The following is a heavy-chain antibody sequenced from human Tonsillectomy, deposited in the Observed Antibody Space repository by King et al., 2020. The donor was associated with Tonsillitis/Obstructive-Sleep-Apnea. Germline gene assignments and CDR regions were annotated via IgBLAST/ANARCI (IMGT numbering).Heavy chain of an antibody. V-gene: IGHV3-30*04. CDR3: ARDSLRVGLADAFDI. J-gene: IGHJ3*02. Sequence: QVQLVESGGGVVQPGRSLRLSCAASGFTFSSYAMHWGGQDPGKGLEGVAVISYDGSNKYYADSVKGRFTISRDNSKNTLYLQMNSLRAEDTAVYYCARDSLRVGLADAFDIWGQGTMVTVSS. CDR2: ISYDGSNK. CDR1: GFTFSSYA. D-gene: IGHD2-8*02.